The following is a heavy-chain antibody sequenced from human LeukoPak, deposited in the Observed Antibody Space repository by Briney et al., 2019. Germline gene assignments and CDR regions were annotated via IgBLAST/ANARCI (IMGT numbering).Heavy chain of an antibody. CDR3: ARGAATSDYGMDV. Sequence: GASVTVSCRASGYTFTGYYMHWVRQAPGQGLEWMGWINPNSGGTNYAQKFQGRVTMTRDTSISTAYMELSRLRSDDTAVYYCARGAATSDYGMDVWGQGTTVTVSS. CDR1: GYTFTGYY. J-gene: IGHJ6*02. D-gene: IGHD2-15*01. CDR2: INPNSGGT. V-gene: IGHV1-2*02.